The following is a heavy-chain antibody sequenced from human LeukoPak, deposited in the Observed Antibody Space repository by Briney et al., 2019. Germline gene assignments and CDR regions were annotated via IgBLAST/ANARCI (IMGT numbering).Heavy chain of an antibody. Sequence: SETLSLTCAVYGGSFIGYYWSWIRQPPGNGLKWIREINHSGSTNYNASLKSRVTISVDTSKNQFSLKLSCVTAADTAVYYCARSSDILCYLIWGQGTMVTVSS. CDR1: GGSFIGYY. J-gene: IGHJ3*02. CDR3: ARSSDILCYLI. CDR2: INHSGST. V-gene: IGHV4-34*01. D-gene: IGHD3-9*01.